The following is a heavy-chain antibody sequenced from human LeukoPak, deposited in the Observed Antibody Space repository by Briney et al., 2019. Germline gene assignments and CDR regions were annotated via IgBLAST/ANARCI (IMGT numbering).Heavy chain of an antibody. CDR3: ARGGGTSGWHDYFDY. Sequence: SETLSLTCAVSGGSISSYYWSWIRQPPGKGLEWIGYIYYSGSTNYNPSLKSRVTVSVDTSNNQFSLKLSSVTAADTAVYYCARGGGTSGWHDYFDYWGQGTLVTVSS. V-gene: IGHV4-59*01. D-gene: IGHD6-19*01. CDR1: GGSISSYY. CDR2: IYYSGST. J-gene: IGHJ4*02.